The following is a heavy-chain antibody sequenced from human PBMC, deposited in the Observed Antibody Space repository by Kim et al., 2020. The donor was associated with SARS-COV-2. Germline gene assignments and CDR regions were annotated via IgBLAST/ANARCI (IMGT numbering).Heavy chain of an antibody. V-gene: IGHV1-3*01. CDR3: ARVDTAMVDAFDI. J-gene: IGHJ3*02. Sequence: YSQKFQGRVTITRDTSASTAYMELSSLRSEDTAVYYCARVDTAMVDAFDIWGQGTMVTVSS. D-gene: IGHD5-18*01.